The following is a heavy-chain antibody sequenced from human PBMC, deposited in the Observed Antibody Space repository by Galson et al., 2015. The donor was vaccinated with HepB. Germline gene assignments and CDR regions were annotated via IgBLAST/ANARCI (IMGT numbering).Heavy chain of an antibody. D-gene: IGHD2-21*01. CDR3: ARDAAYCGGDCYSYYMDV. Sequence: SLRLSCAASGFTFSSYSMNWVRQAPGKGLEWVSSISSSSSYIYYADSVKGRFTISRDNAKNSLYLQMNSLRAEDTAVYYCARDAAYCGGDCYSYYMDVWGKGTTVTVSS. CDR1: GFTFSSYS. CDR2: ISSSSSYI. J-gene: IGHJ6*03. V-gene: IGHV3-21*01.